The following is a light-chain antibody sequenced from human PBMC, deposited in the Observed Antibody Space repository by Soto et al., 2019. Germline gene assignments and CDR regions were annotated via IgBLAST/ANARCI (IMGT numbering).Light chain of an antibody. CDR2: DAS. Sequence: EIVLTQSPATLSLSPGERATLSCRASQSVRSYLAWYQHKPGQAPRLLIYDASNRATGIPARYSGWGSGSDFTLTISSLEPEDFAVYYCQLGANWPPGLTFGGGTKVQIK. J-gene: IGKJ4*01. CDR3: QLGANWPPGLT. CDR1: QSVRSY. V-gene: IGKV3-11*01.